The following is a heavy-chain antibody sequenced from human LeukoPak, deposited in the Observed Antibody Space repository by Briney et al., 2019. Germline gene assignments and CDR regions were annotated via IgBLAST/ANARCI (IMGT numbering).Heavy chain of an antibody. CDR2: ISAYNGNT. D-gene: IGHD1-20*01. J-gene: IGHJ5*02. Sequence: GASVKVSCKASGYTFTSYGISWVRQAPGQGLEWMGWISAYNGNTNYAQKLQGRVTMTTDTSTSTAYMELRSLRSDDTAVYYCARAIQYNWSRSDNWFDPWGQGTLVTVSS. V-gene: IGHV1-18*01. CDR3: ARAIQYNWSRSDNWFDP. CDR1: GYTFTSYG.